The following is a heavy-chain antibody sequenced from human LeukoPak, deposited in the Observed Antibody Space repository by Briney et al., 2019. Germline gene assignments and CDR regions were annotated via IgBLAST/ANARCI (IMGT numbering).Heavy chain of an antibody. J-gene: IGHJ4*02. CDR1: GFTFSSYD. CDR2: ISGTSSTI. D-gene: IGHD3-10*01. Sequence: GGSLRLSCAASGFTFSSYDMNWVRQAPGKGLEWVSYISGTSSTIYYTDSVEGRFTISRDNAQNSLYLQMNSLRDEDTAVYYCARGDGWFGELSSFDYWGQGTLVTVSS. V-gene: IGHV3-48*02. CDR3: ARGDGWFGELSSFDY.